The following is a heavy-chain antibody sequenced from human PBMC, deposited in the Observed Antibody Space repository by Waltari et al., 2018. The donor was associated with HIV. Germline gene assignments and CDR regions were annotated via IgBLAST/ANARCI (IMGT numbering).Heavy chain of an antibody. CDR1: GSSIRSRYY. V-gene: IGHV4-38-2*02. J-gene: IGHJ3*01. CDR3: ARDQDYYDSSGYTCYAFDP. Sequence: QVRLQESGPGLVKPSETLSLTCSVPGSSIRSRYYWGWFRQAPGKGLEWIGSIYRTGTTYYNPSLKSRVSVSLNMSKNQFSLKLSSVTAADTAVYYCARDQDYYDSSGYTCYAFDPWGQGTMVIVSS. CDR2: IYRTGTT. D-gene: IGHD3-22*01.